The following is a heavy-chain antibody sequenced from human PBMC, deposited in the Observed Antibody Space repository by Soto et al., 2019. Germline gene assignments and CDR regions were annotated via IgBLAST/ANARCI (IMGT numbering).Heavy chain of an antibody. CDR1: GGSFSGYY. D-gene: IGHD5-12*01. CDR2: INHSGST. J-gene: IGHJ4*02. Sequence: SETLSLTCAVYGGSFSGYYWSWIRQPPGKGLEWIGEINHSGSTNYNPSLKSRVTISVDTSKNQFSLKLSSVTAADTAVYYCARGGLYGGYDYWGQGTLVTVSS. V-gene: IGHV4-34*01. CDR3: ARGGLYGGYDY.